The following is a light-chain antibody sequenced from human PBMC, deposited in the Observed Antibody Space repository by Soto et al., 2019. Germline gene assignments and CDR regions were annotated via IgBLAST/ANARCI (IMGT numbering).Light chain of an antibody. J-gene: IGKJ1*01. Sequence: IQLPQSPSSLSASVVYIFTITFLASQGISTYLNWYQQKPGKAPKVLIYAASSLQSGVPSRFSGSGSETDFTLTISSLQPEDFATYSCQQSNSITWTFGQGTKVDVK. CDR1: QGISTY. CDR2: AAS. CDR3: QQSNSITWT. V-gene: IGKV1-39*01.